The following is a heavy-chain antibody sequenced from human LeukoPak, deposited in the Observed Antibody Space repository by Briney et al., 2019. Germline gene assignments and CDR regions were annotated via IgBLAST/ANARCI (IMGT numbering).Heavy chain of an antibody. CDR2: IYYSGST. CDR1: GGSINTYY. J-gene: IGHJ6*03. Sequence: SETLSLTCTVSGGSINTYYWSWIRQPAGKGLEWIGYIYYSGSTNYNPSLKSRVTISVDTSKNQFSLKLSSVTAADTAVYYCARGTILVVPAAQRYYYYYMDVWGKGTTVTVSS. V-gene: IGHV4-59*01. CDR3: ARGTILVVPAAQRYYYYYMDV. D-gene: IGHD2-2*01.